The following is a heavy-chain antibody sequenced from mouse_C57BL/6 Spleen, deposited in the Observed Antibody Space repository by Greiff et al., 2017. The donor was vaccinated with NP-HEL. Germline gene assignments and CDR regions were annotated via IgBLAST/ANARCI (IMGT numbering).Heavy chain of an antibody. V-gene: IGHV5-17*01. CDR2: ISSGSSTI. CDR3: ARGGDYDY. Sequence: EVKLVESGGGLVKPGGSLKLSCAASGFTFSDYGMHWVRQAPEKGLEWVAYISSGSSTIYYADTVKGRFTISRANAKNTLFLQMTSLRSEETAMYYCARGGDYDYWGQGTTLTVSS. CDR1: GFTFSDYG. J-gene: IGHJ2*01. D-gene: IGHD2-4*01.